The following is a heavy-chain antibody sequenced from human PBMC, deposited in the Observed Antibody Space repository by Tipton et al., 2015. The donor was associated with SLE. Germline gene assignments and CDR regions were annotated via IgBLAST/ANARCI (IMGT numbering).Heavy chain of an antibody. Sequence: QLVQSGAEVQKPGASVKVSCKASGYTFSKFGISWVRQAPGQGLEWMGCISTYNGDTRYSQKFQGKVTMTTDTSTTTVYLELRNLTSDDAAVYYCAREDDYGGHGRYFQHWGQGTLVTVSS. CDR3: AREDDYGGHGRYFQH. CDR1: GYTFSKFG. J-gene: IGHJ1*01. V-gene: IGHV1-18*01. D-gene: IGHD4-23*01. CDR2: ISTYNGDT.